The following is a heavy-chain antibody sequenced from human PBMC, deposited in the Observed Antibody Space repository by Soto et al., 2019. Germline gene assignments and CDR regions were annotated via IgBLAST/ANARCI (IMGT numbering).Heavy chain of an antibody. J-gene: IGHJ4*02. V-gene: IGHV3-7*01. CDR3: ARDVSGKLGHDS. CDR1: GFTFSSFW. CDR2: IKQDGSDK. Sequence: GGSLRLSCAASGFTFSSFWMSWVRRAPGKGLEWVANIKQDGSDKNYVGSVKGRFTISRDNAKNSLYLQMNSLRVEDTAVYYCARDVSGKLGHDSWGQGTLVTVSS. D-gene: IGHD3-10*01.